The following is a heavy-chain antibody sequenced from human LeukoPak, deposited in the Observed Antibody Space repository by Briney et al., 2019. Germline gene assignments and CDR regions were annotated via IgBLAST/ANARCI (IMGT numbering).Heavy chain of an antibody. D-gene: IGHD3-10*01. CDR2: ISYDESNK. Sequence: GGPLRLSCVASGFTFSSYTVHWVRQAPGKGLEWVALISYDESNKYYADSVKGRFTISRDNSKNTFYLQMNSLRADDTAVYYCARVSSMLRGPLVIQYFDFWGQGTLVTVSS. V-gene: IGHV3-30*04. J-gene: IGHJ4*02. CDR1: GFTFSSYT. CDR3: ARVSSMLRGPLVIQYFDF.